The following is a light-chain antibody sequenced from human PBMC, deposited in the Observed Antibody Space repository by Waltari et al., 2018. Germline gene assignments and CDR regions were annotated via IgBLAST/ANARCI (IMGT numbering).Light chain of an antibody. V-gene: IGKV1-39*01. CDR2: SAS. CDR1: GPLTSF. Sequence: DIQLTQSPSSLSASVGDTVTISCRASGPLTSFMHWYQHRTGTAPRLLIYSASALKTGGPSRFSGTGYGTDFTLIISRLQPDDSATYYCQQSRTAPITFGHGTRVEI. CDR3: QQSRTAPIT. J-gene: IGKJ5*01.